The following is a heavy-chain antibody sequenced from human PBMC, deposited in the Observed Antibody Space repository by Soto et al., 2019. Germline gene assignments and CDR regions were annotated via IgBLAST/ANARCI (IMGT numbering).Heavy chain of an antibody. J-gene: IGHJ5*02. CDR1: GYTFTSYY. Sequence: VASVKVSCKASGYTFTSYYMHWVRQAPGQGLEWMGIINPSSGSTSYAQKFQGRVTMTRDTSTSTVYMELSSLRSEDTAVYYCARDRSDFGVVAHRVSRWFDPWGQGTLVTVSS. CDR3: ARDRSDFGVVAHRVSRWFDP. D-gene: IGHD3-3*01. V-gene: IGHV1-46*01. CDR2: INPSSGST.